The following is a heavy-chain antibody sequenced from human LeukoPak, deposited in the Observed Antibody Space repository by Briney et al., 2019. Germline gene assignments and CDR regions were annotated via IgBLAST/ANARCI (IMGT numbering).Heavy chain of an antibody. CDR2: ISAYNGNT. J-gene: IGHJ4*02. CDR1: GGTFSSYA. Sequence: GASVKVSRKASGGTFSSYAISWVRQAPGQGLEWMGWISAYNGNTNYAQKLQGRVTMTTDTSTSTAYMELRSLRSDDTAVYYCARVRNSYATCFDYWGQGTLVTVSS. V-gene: IGHV1-18*01. CDR3: ARVRNSYATCFDY. D-gene: IGHD2/OR15-2a*01.